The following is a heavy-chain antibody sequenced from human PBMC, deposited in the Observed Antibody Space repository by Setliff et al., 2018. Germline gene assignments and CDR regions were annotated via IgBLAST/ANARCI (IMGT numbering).Heavy chain of an antibody. CDR2: SSYSGNV. Sequence: KPSETLSLTCTVSGGYINTHYWSWIRQPPGKGLEWIGTSSYSGNVNYNPSLQSRVTISVDMSNNQFSLELSSVTAADTAVYYCARVQWLAHFDYWGQGSLGTVSS. V-gene: IGHV4-59*11. D-gene: IGHD6-19*01. CDR3: ARVQWLAHFDY. J-gene: IGHJ4*02. CDR1: GGYINTHY.